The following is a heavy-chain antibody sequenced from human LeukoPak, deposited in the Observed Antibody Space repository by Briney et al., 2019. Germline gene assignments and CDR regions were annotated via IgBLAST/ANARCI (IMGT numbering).Heavy chain of an antibody. CDR3: ARDSRPSYDSSAYYYPGDY. J-gene: IGHJ4*02. V-gene: IGHV1-46*01. D-gene: IGHD3-22*01. CDR1: GYTFTGYY. Sequence: ASVKVPCKASGYTFTGYYMHWVRQAPGQGLEWMAIINPSGGSTSYAQKFQGRVTVTRDTSTSTVYMELSSLRSEDTAVYYCARDSRPSYDSSAYYYPGDYWGQGTLVTVSS. CDR2: INPSGGST.